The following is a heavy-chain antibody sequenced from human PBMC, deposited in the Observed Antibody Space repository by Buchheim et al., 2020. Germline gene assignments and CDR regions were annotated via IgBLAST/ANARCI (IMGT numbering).Heavy chain of an antibody. CDR2: IKQDGREK. D-gene: IGHD3-16*02. CDR1: GFISSAYG. V-gene: IGHV3-7*01. CDR3: IVWENYRTGYMGYGKDV. J-gene: IGHJ6*02. Sequence: EVQMVESGGGLVQPGGSLRLSCTASGFISSAYGMSWVRQAPGKGLEWVANIKQDGREKYYVDSVKGRFTISRDNAKNSLYLEMNSRRAEDTAVYYGIVWENYRTGYMGYGKDVWGQG.